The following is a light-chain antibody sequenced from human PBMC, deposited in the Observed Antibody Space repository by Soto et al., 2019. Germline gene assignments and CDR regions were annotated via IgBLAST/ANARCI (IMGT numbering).Light chain of an antibody. CDR1: TGAVTSGHY. Sequence: QAVVTQEPSLTVSPGETVTLTCGSSTGAVTSGHYPYWFQQKPGQAPRTLIYDTNNKHSWTPARFSGSLLGGKAALTLSGAQPEDEAEYYCLSYGKVFGTGTKLTVL. CDR3: LSYGKV. V-gene: IGLV7-46*01. CDR2: DTN. J-gene: IGLJ1*01.